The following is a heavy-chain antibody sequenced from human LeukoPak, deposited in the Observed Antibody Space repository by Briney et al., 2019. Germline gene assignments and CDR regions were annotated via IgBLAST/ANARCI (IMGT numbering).Heavy chain of an antibody. D-gene: IGHD2-2*01. CDR1: GYTFTGYY. CDR2: INPNSGGT. CDR3: ARGPHIVVVPAATLEGDY. V-gene: IGHV1-2*06. J-gene: IGHJ4*02. Sequence: GSVKVSCKASGYTFTGYYMHWVRQAPGQGLEWMGRINPNSGGTNYAQKFQGRVTMTRDTSISTAYMELSRLRSDDTAVYYCARGPHIVVVPAATLEGDYWGQGTLVTVSS.